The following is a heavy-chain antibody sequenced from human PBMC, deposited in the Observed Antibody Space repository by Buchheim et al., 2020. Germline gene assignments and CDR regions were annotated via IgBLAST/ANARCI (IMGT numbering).Heavy chain of an antibody. J-gene: IGHJ4*02. V-gene: IGHV1-3*01. D-gene: IGHD2-21*02. CDR3: ARDRVYCGGDCYSEGGSYYFDY. CDR1: GYTFTSYA. Sequence: QVQLVQSGAEVKKPGASVKVSCKASGYTFTSYAMHWVRQAPGQRLEWMGWINAGNGNTKYSQKFQGRVTITRDTSASTAYMELSGLRSEDTAVYYCARDRVYCGGDCYSEGGSYYFDYWGQGTL. CDR2: INAGNGNT.